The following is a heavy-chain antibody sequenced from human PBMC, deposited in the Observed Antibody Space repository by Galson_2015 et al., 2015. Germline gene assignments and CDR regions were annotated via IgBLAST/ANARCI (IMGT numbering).Heavy chain of an antibody. CDR2: IYYSGST. J-gene: IGHJ5*02. CDR3: EREQTNWFDP. CDR1: GGSISSGGYY. V-gene: IGHV4-31*03. Sequence: TLSLICTVSGGSISSGGYYWSWIRQHPGKGLAWIGYIYYSGSTYYTPSLKSRVTISVDTLKNQFFLKLSSVTASDAAVYYCEREQTNWFDPWGQGTLVTVSS.